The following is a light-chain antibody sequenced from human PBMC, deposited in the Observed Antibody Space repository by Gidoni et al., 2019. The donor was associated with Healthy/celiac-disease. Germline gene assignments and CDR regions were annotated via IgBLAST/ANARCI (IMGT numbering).Light chain of an antibody. J-gene: IGKJ2*01. CDR3: QQYFNTPYT. V-gene: IGKV4-1*01. CDR2: WAS. Sequence: DIVMTQSPDSLPVSLGERATINCKSSQSVLYSSNNKNYLAWYQQKPGQPPELLIYWASTRESGVPDRFSGSGSGTDFTLTISSLQAEDVAVYYCQQYFNTPYTFGQGTKLEIK. CDR1: QSVLYSSNNKNY.